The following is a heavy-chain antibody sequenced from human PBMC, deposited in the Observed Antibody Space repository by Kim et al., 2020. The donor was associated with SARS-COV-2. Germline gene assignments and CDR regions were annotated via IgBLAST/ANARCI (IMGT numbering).Heavy chain of an antibody. V-gene: IGHV4-30-2*01. Sequence: YFNPALKSRCTMSVDRSKNQLSLELSSVTAADTAVYYCARASPGTLGFDYWGQGTLVTVSS. CDR3: ARASPGTLGFDY. J-gene: IGHJ4*02. D-gene: IGHD3-10*01.